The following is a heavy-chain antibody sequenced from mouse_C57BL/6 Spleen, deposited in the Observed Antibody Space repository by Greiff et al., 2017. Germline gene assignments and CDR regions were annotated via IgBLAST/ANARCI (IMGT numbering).Heavy chain of an antibody. Sequence: QVQLQQSGTELVKPGASVKLSCKASGYTFTSYWMHWVKQRPGQGLEWIGNINPSNGGTNYNEKFKSKATLTVDKSSSTAYMQLSSLTSEDSAVYYGAINPRYWYFDVWGTGTTVTVSS. CDR2: INPSNGGT. J-gene: IGHJ1*03. V-gene: IGHV1-53*01. CDR1: GYTFTSYW. CDR3: AINPRYWYFDV.